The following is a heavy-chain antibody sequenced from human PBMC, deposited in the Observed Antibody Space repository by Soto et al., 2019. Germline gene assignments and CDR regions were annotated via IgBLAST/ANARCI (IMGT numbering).Heavy chain of an antibody. Sequence: GESLKISCKGSGYSFTSYWIGWVRQMPGKGLEWMGIIYPGDSDTRYSPSFQGQVTISADNPISTAYLQWSSLKASDNAMYYCARQPRNDIWLYSSRLMGAFDIWGQVTMVTVPS. CDR3: ARQPRNDIWLYSSRLMGAFDI. V-gene: IGHV5-51*01. CDR1: GYSFTSYW. CDR2: IYPGDSDT. J-gene: IGHJ3*02. D-gene: IGHD6-19*01.